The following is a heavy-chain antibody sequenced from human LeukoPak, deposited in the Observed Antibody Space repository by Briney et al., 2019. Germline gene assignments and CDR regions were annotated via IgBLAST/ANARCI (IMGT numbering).Heavy chain of an antibody. D-gene: IGHD6-13*01. V-gene: IGHV4-39*07. CDR3: ARVGQLAFDY. CDR2: IYYSGNT. Sequence: SETLSLTCTVSGGSISSSSYYWGWIRQPPGKGLEWIGSIYYSGNTYYNPSLKSRVTISVDTSKNQFSLKLSSVTAADTAVYYCARVGQLAFDYWGQGTLVTVSS. CDR1: GGSISSSSYY. J-gene: IGHJ4*02.